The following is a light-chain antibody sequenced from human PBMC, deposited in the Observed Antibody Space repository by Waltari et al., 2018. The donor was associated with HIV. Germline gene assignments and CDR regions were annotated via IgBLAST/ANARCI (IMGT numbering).Light chain of an antibody. CDR1: SSDVGGYHS. J-gene: IGLJ3*02. CDR2: DVI. Sequence: QSALTQPRSVSGSPGQSVTISCTGTSSDVGGYHSVSWYQQHPCKAPKLMIYDVIKRTSGVPDRCAGSKPGNTAALTISGLEAEDEAEYYCCSYAGSYSGVFGGGTTLTVL. CDR3: CSYAGSYSGV. V-gene: IGLV2-11*01.